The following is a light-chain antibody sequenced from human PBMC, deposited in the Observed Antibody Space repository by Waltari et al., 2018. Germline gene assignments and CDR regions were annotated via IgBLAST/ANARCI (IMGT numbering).Light chain of an antibody. CDR1: QSITDW. CDR2: KAS. J-gene: IGKJ4*01. Sequence: QMTQSPSPPSAFVGGRVTITCRASQSITDWLARYQQKPGKAPKLPIYKASTLESGVPSRFIGTRSGTEFTLTISNLQPDDFATYYCQQYTIYPLTFGGGTKVAI. CDR3: QQYTIYPLT. V-gene: IGKV1-5*03.